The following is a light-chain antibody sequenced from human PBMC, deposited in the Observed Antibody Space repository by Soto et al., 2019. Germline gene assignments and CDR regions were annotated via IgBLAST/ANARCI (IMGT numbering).Light chain of an antibody. CDR1: SNDIGEYKY. Sequence: SVLTQPASVSGPPGQSITISCTGTSNDIGEYKYVSWYQQHPGKAPKLIIYDVSNRPSGVSNRFSGSKSGNTASLTISGPQDEDDADYYCSSYTTSSIYVFGAGTKVTVL. J-gene: IGLJ1*01. V-gene: IGLV2-14*01. CDR3: SSYTTSSIYV. CDR2: DVS.